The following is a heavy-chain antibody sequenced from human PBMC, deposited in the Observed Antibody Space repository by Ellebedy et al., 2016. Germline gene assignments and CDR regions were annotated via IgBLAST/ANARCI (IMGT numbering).Heavy chain of an antibody. CDR2: IYHSGST. CDR3: ARTAMVRGLRLDY. D-gene: IGHD3-10*01. Sequence: GSLRLSXTVSGGSISSSSYYWGWIRQPPGKGLEWIGSIYHSGSTYYNPSLKSRVTISVDTSKNQFSLKLSSVTAADTAVYYCARTAMVRGLRLDYWGQGTLVTVSS. J-gene: IGHJ4*02. CDR1: GGSISSSSYY. V-gene: IGHV4-39*07.